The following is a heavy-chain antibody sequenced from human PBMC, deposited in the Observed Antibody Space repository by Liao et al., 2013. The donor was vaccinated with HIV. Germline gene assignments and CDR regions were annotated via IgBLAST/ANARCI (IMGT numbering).Heavy chain of an antibody. V-gene: IGHV4-4*07. CDR2: IYTSGST. CDR1: GGSISSYY. J-gene: IGHJ4*02. CDR3: ASVIGTVVVAYFDY. D-gene: IGHD3-16*02. Sequence: QVQLQESGPGLVKPSETLSLTCTVSGGSISSYYWSWIRQPAGTGLEWIGRIYTSGSTYYNPSLKSRVSISVDTSKNQFSLKLSSVTAADTAVYYCASVIGTVVVAYFDYWGQGTLVTVSS.